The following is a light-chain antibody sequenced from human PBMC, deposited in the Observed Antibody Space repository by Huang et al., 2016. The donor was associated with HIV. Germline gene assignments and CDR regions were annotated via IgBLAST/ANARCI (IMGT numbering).Light chain of an antibody. Sequence: DIQMTQSPSSLSASVGDRVTITCRASQSISNYLNWYQQKPGKDPKLLIYAASSLQSGVPSRFSGSGSGTDFTLTISSLQPEDFATYYCQQSYSTPITFGQGTRLEIK. CDR1: QSISNY. J-gene: IGKJ5*01. V-gene: IGKV1-39*01. CDR3: QQSYSTPIT. CDR2: AAS.